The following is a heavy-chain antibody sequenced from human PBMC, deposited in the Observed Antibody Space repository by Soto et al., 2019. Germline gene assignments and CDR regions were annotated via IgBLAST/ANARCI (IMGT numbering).Heavy chain of an antibody. CDR3: AKEMIASTMADFFDS. D-gene: IGHD2-21*01. V-gene: IGHV3-23*01. CDR1: EFTFSNYP. Sequence: GGSLRLSCTASEFTFSNYPMTWVRQPPGKGLEWVSTITATSGATLYADSVRGRFTVSRDNSKNTLYLQMPNLRADDTAVYFCAKEMIASTMADFFDSWGPGTLVTVSS. CDR2: ITATSGAT. J-gene: IGHJ4*02.